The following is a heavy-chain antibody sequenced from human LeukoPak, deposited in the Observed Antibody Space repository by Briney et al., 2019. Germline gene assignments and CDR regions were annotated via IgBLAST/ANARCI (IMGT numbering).Heavy chain of an antibody. CDR2: IYYSGSS. CDR3: ARHYGDSV. V-gene: IGHV4-59*01. J-gene: IGHJ6*02. D-gene: IGHD4-17*01. CDR1: GVSIGSYY. Sequence: PSETLSLTCTVSGVSIGSYYWSWIRQPPGKGLEWIGYIYYSGSSNYNPSLKSRVTISVDTSKNQFSLKLSSVTAADTAVYYCARHYGDSVWGQGTTVTVSS.